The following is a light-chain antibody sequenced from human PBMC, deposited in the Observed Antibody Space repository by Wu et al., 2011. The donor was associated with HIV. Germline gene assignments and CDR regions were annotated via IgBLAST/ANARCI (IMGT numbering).Light chain of an antibody. J-gene: IGKJ1*01. V-gene: IGKV3-15*01. CDR3: QQYRDWSWT. Sequence: EIVMTQSPATLSVSPGERATLSCRASQTVGSNLAWYQQKPGQTPRLLIYGASTRATGIPARFSGSGSGTAFTLTISSLQSEDFAVYYCQQYRDWSWTFGQGTKVE. CDR1: QTVGSN. CDR2: GAS.